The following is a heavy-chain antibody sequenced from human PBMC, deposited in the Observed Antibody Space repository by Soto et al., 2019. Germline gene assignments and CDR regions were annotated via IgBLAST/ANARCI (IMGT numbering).Heavy chain of an antibody. Sequence: SETLSLTCTVSGGSISSSSYYWGWIRQPPGKGLEWIGSIYYSGSTYYNPSHKSRVTISVDTSKNQFSLKLSSVTAADTAVYYCASDYIVGATRYFQHWGQGTLVTVSS. CDR2: IYYSGST. V-gene: IGHV4-39*01. CDR3: ASDYIVGATRYFQH. D-gene: IGHD1-26*01. J-gene: IGHJ1*01. CDR1: GGSISSSSYY.